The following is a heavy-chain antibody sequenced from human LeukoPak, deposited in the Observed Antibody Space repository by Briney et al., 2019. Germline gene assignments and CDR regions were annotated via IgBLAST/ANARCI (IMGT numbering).Heavy chain of an antibody. V-gene: IGHV3-74*01. CDR1: GFSFSNYW. CDR2: INTDGTST. D-gene: IGHD3-10*01. J-gene: IGHJ4*02. CDR3: ARSDSGDVDY. Sequence: GGSLRLSCAASGFSFSNYWMHLVRQTPGKGLVWVSRINTDGTSTSYADSVKGRFTISRDNAKNTLYLQVNSLRAEDTALYFCARSDSGDVDYWGQGTLVTVSS.